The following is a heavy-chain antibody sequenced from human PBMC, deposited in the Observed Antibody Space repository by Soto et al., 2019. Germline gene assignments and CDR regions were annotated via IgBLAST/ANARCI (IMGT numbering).Heavy chain of an antibody. D-gene: IGHD3-22*01. CDR3: AQSENYYDSSGYCHSFDY. Sequence: GASVKVSCKASGGTFSSYAISWVRQAPGQGLEWMGGIIPIFGTANYAQKFQGRVTITADESTSTAYMELSSLRSEDTAVYYCAQSENYYDSSGYCHSFDYWGQGTLVTVSS. V-gene: IGHV1-69*13. CDR1: GGTFSSYA. J-gene: IGHJ4*02. CDR2: IIPIFGTA.